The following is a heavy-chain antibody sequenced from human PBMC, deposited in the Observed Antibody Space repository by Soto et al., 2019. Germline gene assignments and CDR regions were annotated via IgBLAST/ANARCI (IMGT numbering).Heavy chain of an antibody. CDR1: GFIISDYA. D-gene: IGHD3-9*01. CDR2: ISKDGQNT. V-gene: IGHV3-23*01. CDR3: AKDPSTGSADY. Sequence: GGSLRLSCVASGFIISDYAMNWVRQAPGKGLEWVSTISKDGQNTHYADSVRGRFTISRDVSKNTLHLQMNSLSPEDAAVYYCAKDPSTGSADYWGQGTLVTVSS. J-gene: IGHJ4*02.